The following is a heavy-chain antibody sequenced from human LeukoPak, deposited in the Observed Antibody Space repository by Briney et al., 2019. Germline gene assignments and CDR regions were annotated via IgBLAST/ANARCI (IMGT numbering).Heavy chain of an antibody. CDR2: IYYSGST. V-gene: IGHV4-39*07. J-gene: IGHJ4*02. CDR1: GGSISSSSYY. Sequence: SETLSLTCTVSGGSISSSSYYWGWIRQPPGKGLEWIGSIYYSGSTDYNPSLKGRVMISPDTSKNQFSLRLSSVTAADTAVYYCARDVSGWRFDYWGQGTLVTVSS. D-gene: IGHD6-19*01. CDR3: ARDVSGWRFDY.